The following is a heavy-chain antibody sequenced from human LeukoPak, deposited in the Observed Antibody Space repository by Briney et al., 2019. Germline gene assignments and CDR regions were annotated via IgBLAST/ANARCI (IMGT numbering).Heavy chain of an antibody. V-gene: IGHV4-38-2*02. CDR2: IYTSGST. J-gene: IGHJ4*02. CDR3: ATGSSSWYPSSY. CDR1: GYSISSGYY. Sequence: SETLSLTCTVSGYSISSGYYWGWIRQPPGKGLEWIGRIYTSGSTNYNPSLKSRVTISVDTSKNQFSLKLSSVTAADTAVYYCATGSSSWYPSSYWGQGTLVTVSS. D-gene: IGHD6-13*01.